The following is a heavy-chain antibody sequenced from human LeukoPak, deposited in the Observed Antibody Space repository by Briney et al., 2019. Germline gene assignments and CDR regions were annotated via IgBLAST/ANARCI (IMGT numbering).Heavy chain of an antibody. V-gene: IGHV3-64*01. D-gene: IGHD1-26*01. CDR3: ARDLSGSYSFDY. Sequence: PGGSLRLSCAASGFTFSSYGMHWVRQAPGKGLEYVSGISNNGRSTYYGNSVKGRFTITRDNSKNTLYLQMGSLRAEDMAVYYCARDLSGSYSFDYWGQGTLVTVS. J-gene: IGHJ4*02. CDR1: GFTFSSYG. CDR2: ISNNGRST.